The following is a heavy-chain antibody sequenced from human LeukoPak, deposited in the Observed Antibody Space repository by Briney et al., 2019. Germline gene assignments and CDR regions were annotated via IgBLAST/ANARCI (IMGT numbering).Heavy chain of an antibody. CDR2: IYYSGST. D-gene: IGHD6-19*01. J-gene: IGHJ5*02. Sequence: SQTLSLTCTVSGGSLSSGGYYWSWIRQHPGKGLEWIRYIYYSGSTYYNPSINSRVTISVETSKNQFSLKLSSVTAADTAVYYWARRGWSFAVFDPWGQGTLVTVSS. V-gene: IGHV4-31*03. CDR1: GGSLSSGGYY. CDR3: ARRGWSFAVFDP.